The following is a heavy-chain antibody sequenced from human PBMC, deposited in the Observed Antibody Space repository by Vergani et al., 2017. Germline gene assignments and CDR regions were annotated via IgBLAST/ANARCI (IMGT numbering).Heavy chain of an antibody. D-gene: IGHD3-3*01. J-gene: IGHJ4*02. CDR1: GGSISSSY. V-gene: IGHV4-4*07. CDR3: AREPTRITIFGVVIQDYFDY. Sequence: QVQLQESGPGLVKPSETLSLTCTVSGGSISSSYWSWIRQPAGKGLEWIGRIYTSGSTNYNPSLKSRVTMSVDTSKNQFSLKLSSVTAADTAVYYCAREPTRITIFGVVIQDYFDYWGQGTLVTVSS. CDR2: IYTSGST.